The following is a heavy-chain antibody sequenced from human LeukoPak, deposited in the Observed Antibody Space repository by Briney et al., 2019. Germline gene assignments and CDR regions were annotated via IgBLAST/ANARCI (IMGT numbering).Heavy chain of an antibody. D-gene: IGHD1-14*01. V-gene: IGHV4-4*07. J-gene: IGHJ5*02. CDR3: ARGGPSELDP. CDR1: GGSISSYY. CDR2: IYTSGST. Sequence: SETLSLTCTVSGGSISSYYWSWIRQPAGKALEWIGRIYTSGSTNYNPSLNSRVPMSVDTSKNQFSLKLSSVTAADTAVYYCARGGPSELDPWGQGTLVTVSS.